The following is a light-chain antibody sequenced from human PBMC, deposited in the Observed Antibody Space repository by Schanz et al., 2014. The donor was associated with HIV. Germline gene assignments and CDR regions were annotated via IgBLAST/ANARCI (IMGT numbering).Light chain of an antibody. Sequence: DIQMTQSPSTLSASVGDRVTITCRASQNINTWLAWYQQKPGKAPKLLIYKASSLESGVPSRFSGSGSGTYFTLTISSLQPEDFATYYCQQSYSNPWTFGQGTKVLIK. CDR2: KAS. V-gene: IGKV1-5*03. CDR1: QNINTW. CDR3: QQSYSNPWT. J-gene: IGKJ1*01.